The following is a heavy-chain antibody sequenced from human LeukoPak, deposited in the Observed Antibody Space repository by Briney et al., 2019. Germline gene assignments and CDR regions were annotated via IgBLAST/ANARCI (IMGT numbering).Heavy chain of an antibody. CDR1: GYSFTTYG. V-gene: IGHV1-18*01. D-gene: IGHD6-13*01. CDR2: ISAYNGNT. J-gene: IGHJ4*02. Sequence: GASVKVSCKASGYSFTTYGISWVRQAPGQGLEWMGWISAYNGNTNYAQKLQGRGTMTTDTSTSTAYMELRSLRSDDTAVYYCARDELYSSSWSGDYWGQGTLVTVSS. CDR3: ARDELYSSSWSGDY.